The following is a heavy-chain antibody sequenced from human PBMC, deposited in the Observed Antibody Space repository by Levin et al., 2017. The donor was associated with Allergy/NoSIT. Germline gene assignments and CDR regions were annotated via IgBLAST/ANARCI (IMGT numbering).Heavy chain of an antibody. V-gene: IGHV3-20*04. CDR2: INWSGDKI. CDR3: TRGVPYNSGFLSLDQ. D-gene: IGHD6-19*01. CDR1: GFTFDAYA. J-gene: IGHJ4*02. Sequence: GGSLRLSCAASGFTFDAYAMNWVRQAPGKGLEWVSRINWSGDKISYADSVKGRFAISRDNAKNFLYLQMNSLRAEDSALYYCTRGVPYNSGFLSLDQWSQGTLLSVSS.